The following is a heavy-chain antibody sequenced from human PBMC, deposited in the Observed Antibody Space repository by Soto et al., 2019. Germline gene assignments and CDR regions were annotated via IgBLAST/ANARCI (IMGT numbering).Heavy chain of an antibody. D-gene: IGHD3-9*01. CDR1: GGSISSSSYY. CDR2: INHSGST. J-gene: IGHJ5*02. Sequence: SETLSLTCTVSGGSISSSSYYWGWIRQPPGKGLEWIGEINHSGSTNYNPSLRSRVTISVDTSKNQFSLKLSSVTAADTAVYYCARVLGVYDILTGYYISRWFDPWGQGTLVTVSA. CDR3: ARVLGVYDILTGYYISRWFDP. V-gene: IGHV4-39*07.